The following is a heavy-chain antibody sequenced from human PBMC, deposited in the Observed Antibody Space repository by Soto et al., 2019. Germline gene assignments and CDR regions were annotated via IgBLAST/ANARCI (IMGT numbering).Heavy chain of an antibody. D-gene: IGHD6-25*01. CDR1: GYSFNTYW. V-gene: IGHV5-51*01. CDR3: ARSPFPRSTTAAVMGATRFEP. J-gene: IGHJ5*02. Sequence: GESLKISCKGSGYSFNTYWIGWVRQMPGKGLEWMGIIYAGDSDTRYSPSFQGQVTISVDKSISTAYLQWSSLKASDTAMYYCARSPFPRSTTAAVMGATRFEPSGHGT. CDR2: IYAGDSDT.